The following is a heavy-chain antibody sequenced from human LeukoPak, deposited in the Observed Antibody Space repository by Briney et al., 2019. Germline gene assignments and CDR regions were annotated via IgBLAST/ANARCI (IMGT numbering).Heavy chain of an antibody. J-gene: IGHJ6*02. CDR3: ARDQGYCSGGSCYPYYYYGMDV. Sequence: PSQTLSLTCTVSGGSISSGDYYWSCIRQPPGKGLEWIGYIYYSGSTYYNPSLKSRVTISVDTSKNQFSLKLSSVTAADTAVYYCARDQGYCSGGSCYPYYYYGMDVWGQGTTVTVSS. CDR2: IYYSGST. CDR1: GGSISSGDYY. D-gene: IGHD2-15*01. V-gene: IGHV4-30-4*01.